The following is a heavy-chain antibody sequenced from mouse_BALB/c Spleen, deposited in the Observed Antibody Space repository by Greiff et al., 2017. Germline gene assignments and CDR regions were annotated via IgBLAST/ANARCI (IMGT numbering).Heavy chain of an antibody. CDR1: GFTFSSYA. Sequence: EVQVVESGGGLVKPGGSLKLSCAASGFTFSSYAMSWVRQSPEKRLEWVAEISSGGSYTYYPDTVTGRFTISRDNAKNTLYLEMSSLRSEDTAMYYCAREGYGKAWFAYWGQGTLVTVSA. V-gene: IGHV5-9-4*01. CDR3: AREGYGKAWFAY. CDR2: ISSGGSYT. D-gene: IGHD2-10*02. J-gene: IGHJ3*01.